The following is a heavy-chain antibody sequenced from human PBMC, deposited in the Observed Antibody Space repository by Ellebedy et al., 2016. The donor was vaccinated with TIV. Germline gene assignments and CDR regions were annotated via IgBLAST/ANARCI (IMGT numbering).Heavy chain of an antibody. D-gene: IGHD5-24*01. CDR1: GGSISSYY. V-gene: IGHV4-59*12. CDR3: ARDHRQMASDWYFDL. CDR2: IYYSGST. J-gene: IGHJ2*01. Sequence: MPSETLSLTCTVSGGSISSYYWSWIRQPPGKGLEWFGYIYYSGSTNYNPSLKSRVTISVDTSQNQFSLKLSSVTAADTAVYYCARDHRQMASDWYFDLWGRGTLVTVSS.